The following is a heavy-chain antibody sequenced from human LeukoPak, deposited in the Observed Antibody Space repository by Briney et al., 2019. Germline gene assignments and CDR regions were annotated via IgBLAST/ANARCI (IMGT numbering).Heavy chain of an antibody. CDR3: ARGAISYLDY. CDR1: GGSISSYY. CDR2: IYYSGST. J-gene: IGHJ4*02. V-gene: IGHV4-59*01. D-gene: IGHD2/OR15-2a*01. Sequence: SETLSLTCTVSGGSISSYYWSGIRQPPGKGLEWIGYIYYSGSTNYNPSLKSRVTISVDTSKNQFSLKLGSVTAADTAVYYCARGAISYLDYWGQGTLVTVSS.